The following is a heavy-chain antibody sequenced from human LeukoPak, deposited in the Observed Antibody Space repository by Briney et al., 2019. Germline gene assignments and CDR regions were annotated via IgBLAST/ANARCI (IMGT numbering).Heavy chain of an antibody. CDR3: ARDYYDSSGWSYYFDY. CDR2: IIPIFGTA. V-gene: IGHV1-69*13. CDR1: GGTFSSYA. D-gene: IGHD3-22*01. J-gene: IGHJ4*02. Sequence: SVKVSCKASGGTFSSYAISWVRQAPGQGLEWMGGIIPIFGTANYAQKFQGRVTITADESTSTAYMELSSLRSEDTAVYYCARDYYDSSGWSYYFDYWGQGTLVTVSS.